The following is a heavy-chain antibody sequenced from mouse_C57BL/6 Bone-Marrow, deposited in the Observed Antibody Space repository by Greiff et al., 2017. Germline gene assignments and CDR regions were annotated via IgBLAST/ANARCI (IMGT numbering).Heavy chain of an antibody. V-gene: IGHV14-4*01. Sequence: VQLQQSGAELVRPGASVKLSCTASGFNIKDDYMHWVKQRPEQGLEWIGWIDPENGDPEYASKFQGKATITADTSSNTAYLQLSSLTSADTAVYYCTPIYFAMDYWGQGTSVTVAS. CDR2: IDPENGDP. J-gene: IGHJ4*01. D-gene: IGHD6-5*01. CDR1: GFNIKDDY. CDR3: TPIYFAMDY.